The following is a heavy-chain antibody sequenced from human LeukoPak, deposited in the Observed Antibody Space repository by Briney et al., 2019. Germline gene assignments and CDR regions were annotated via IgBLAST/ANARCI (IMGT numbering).Heavy chain of an antibody. J-gene: IGHJ4*02. CDR2: IYHSGST. V-gene: IGHV4-30-2*01. Sequence: SQTLSLTCAVSGGSISSGGYSWSWIRQPPGKGLEWIGYIYHSGSTYYNPSLKSRVTISVDRSKNRFSLKLSSVTAADTAVYYCARGVVPAAIDYWGQGTLVTVSS. D-gene: IGHD2-2*01. CDR1: GGSISSGGYS. CDR3: ARGVVPAAIDY.